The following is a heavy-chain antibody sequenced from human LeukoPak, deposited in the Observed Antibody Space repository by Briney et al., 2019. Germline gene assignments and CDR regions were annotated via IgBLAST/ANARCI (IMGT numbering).Heavy chain of an antibody. D-gene: IGHD2-2*01. CDR1: DGSISGYY. J-gene: IGHJ6*03. Sequence: PETLSLTCTVSDGSISGYYWTWIRQPAGKGLEWIGRIYTSDNTIYNPSLRSRVTMSVDTSKNQFSLKLSSVTAADTAVYYCARGFVPAGMARYHYMDVWGKGTTVTVSS. V-gene: IGHV4-4*07. CDR2: IYTSDNT. CDR3: ARGFVPAGMARYHYMDV.